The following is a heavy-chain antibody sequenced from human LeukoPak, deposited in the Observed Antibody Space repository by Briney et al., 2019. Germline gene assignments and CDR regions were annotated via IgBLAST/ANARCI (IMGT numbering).Heavy chain of an antibody. Sequence: GGSLRLSCAASGSTFSSYAMHWVRQAPGKGLEWVAVISYDGSNKYYADSVKGRFTISRDNSKNTLYLQMNSLRAEDTAVYYCARDAGGTYIAVAGSYFDYWGQGTLVTVSS. J-gene: IGHJ4*02. D-gene: IGHD6-19*01. CDR2: ISYDGSNK. CDR1: GSTFSSYA. V-gene: IGHV3-30-3*01. CDR3: ARDAGGTYIAVAGSYFDY.